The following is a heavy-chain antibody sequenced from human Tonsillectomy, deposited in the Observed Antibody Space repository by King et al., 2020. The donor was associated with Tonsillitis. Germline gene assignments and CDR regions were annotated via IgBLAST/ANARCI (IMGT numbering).Heavy chain of an antibody. Sequence: EVQLVESGGGLVKPGGSLRLSCAASGFTFSSYSMNWVRQAPGKGLEWVSSISSNSRYIYYADSVRGRFTISRDNAKNSLYLQMNSLRAEDTAVYYCARDPCTTYYYDSSGQYYFDYWGQGTLVTVSS. D-gene: IGHD3-22*01. CDR3: ARDPCTTYYYDSSGQYYFDY. CDR2: ISSNSRYI. V-gene: IGHV3-21*01. J-gene: IGHJ4*02. CDR1: GFTFSSYS.